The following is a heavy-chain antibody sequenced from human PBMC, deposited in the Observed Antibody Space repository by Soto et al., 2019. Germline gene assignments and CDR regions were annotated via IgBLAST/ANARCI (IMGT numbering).Heavy chain of an antibody. V-gene: IGHV3-11*01. D-gene: IGHD2-8*01. Sequence: GGSLRLSCAASGFTFSDYYMSWIRQAPGKGLEWVSYISSSGSTIYYADSVKGRFTISRDNAKNSLYLQMNSLRAEDTAVYYCARDNEPGSHLMVYAISVFDPWGQGTLVTVSS. CDR1: GFTFSDYY. CDR3: ARDNEPGSHLMVYAISVFDP. CDR2: ISSSGSTI. J-gene: IGHJ5*02.